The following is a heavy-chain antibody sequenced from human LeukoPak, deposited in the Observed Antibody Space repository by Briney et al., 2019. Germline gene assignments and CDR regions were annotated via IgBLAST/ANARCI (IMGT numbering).Heavy chain of an antibody. D-gene: IGHD3-10*01. CDR1: GFTFSSYE. CDR2: ISSSGNTI. Sequence: GGSLRLSCAASGFTFSSYEMNWVRQAPGKGLEWVSYISSSGNTIYYADSVKGRFTISRDNAKNSLYLQMNSLRAEDTAVYYCARGAWFGETKSWFDPWGQGTLVTVSS. CDR3: ARGAWFGETKSWFDP. J-gene: IGHJ5*02. V-gene: IGHV3-48*03.